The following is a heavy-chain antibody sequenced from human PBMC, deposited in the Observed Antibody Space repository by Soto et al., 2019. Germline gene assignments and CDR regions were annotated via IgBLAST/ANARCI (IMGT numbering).Heavy chain of an antibody. D-gene: IGHD1-26*01. CDR1: GYTFTSYY. CDR2: INPSGGSA. CDR3: ARADGTEAYGMDV. Sequence: ASVKVSCKASGYTFTSYYMHWVRQAPGQGLEWMGIINPSGGSAIYAQKFQGRVTMTRDTSTSTVYMELSSLRSEDTAVYYCARADGTEAYGMDVWGQGTTVTVSS. J-gene: IGHJ6*02. V-gene: IGHV1-46*01.